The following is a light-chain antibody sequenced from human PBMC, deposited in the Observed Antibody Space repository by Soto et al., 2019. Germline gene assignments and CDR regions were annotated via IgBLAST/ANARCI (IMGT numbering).Light chain of an antibody. Sequence: DIQMTQSPSSLSASVGDRVTITCRASQSISSYLHWYQQKPGKAPKLLIYAASSLQSGVPSRFSGSGSGTDFTLTISSLQPEDFETYYCQQSYSTPRTFGQGTRLEIK. CDR1: QSISSY. CDR2: AAS. J-gene: IGKJ5*01. CDR3: QQSYSTPRT. V-gene: IGKV1-39*01.